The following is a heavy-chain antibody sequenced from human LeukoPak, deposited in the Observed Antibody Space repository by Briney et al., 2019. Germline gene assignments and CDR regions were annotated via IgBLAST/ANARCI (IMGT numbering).Heavy chain of an antibody. CDR1: GFTFSSYE. J-gene: IGHJ6*02. D-gene: IGHD4-17*01. Sequence: PGGSLRLSCAASGFTFSSYEMNWVRQAPGQGLEWISYSGSGGDNIYYADYVKGRFTISRDNAKNSLYLQMNSLRVEDTAVYYCARDNAATVTPYSFYAMDVWGLGTTVTVSS. CDR2: SGSGGDNI. CDR3: ARDNAATVTPYSFYAMDV. V-gene: IGHV3-48*03.